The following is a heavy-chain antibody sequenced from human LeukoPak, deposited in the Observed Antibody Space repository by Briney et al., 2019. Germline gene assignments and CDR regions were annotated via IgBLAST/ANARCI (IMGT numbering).Heavy chain of an antibody. V-gene: IGHV4-61*02. J-gene: IGHJ4*02. Sequence: SETLSLTCTVSGGSISSGSYYWSWIRQPAGKGLEWIGRIDTSGSTNYNPSLRSRVTISVGTSKNQFSLKLSSATAADTAVYYCARLKKGFTFDYWGQGTLVTVSS. CDR3: ARLKKGFTFDY. CDR2: IDTSGST. CDR1: GGSISSGSYY.